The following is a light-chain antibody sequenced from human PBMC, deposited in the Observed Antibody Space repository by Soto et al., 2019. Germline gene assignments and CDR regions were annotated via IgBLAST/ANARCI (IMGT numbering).Light chain of an antibody. CDR1: SSNIGSNT. CDR3: AAWDDSLNGWV. J-gene: IGLJ3*02. V-gene: IGLV1-44*01. CDR2: TNN. Sequence: QSVLTPPPSSSGTPGQRVTISCSGSSSNIGSNTVNWYQQLPGTAPKLLIYTNNQRPSGVPDRFSGSKSGTSASLAISGLQSEAEADYYCAAWDDSLNGWVFGGGTKLTVL.